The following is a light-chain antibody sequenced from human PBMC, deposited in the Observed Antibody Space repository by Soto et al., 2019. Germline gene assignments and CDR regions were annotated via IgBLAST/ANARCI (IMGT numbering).Light chain of an antibody. V-gene: IGLV2-8*01. Sequence: QSALTQPASVSGSPGQSITISCTGTSSDVGSYNLVSWYQQHPGKAPKLIIYAVTERPSGVPDRFSGSKSGNSASLTVSGLQTEDEADYYCSSHAGNNNYVFGTGTKVTVL. J-gene: IGLJ1*01. CDR1: SSDVGSYNL. CDR3: SSHAGNNNYV. CDR2: AVT.